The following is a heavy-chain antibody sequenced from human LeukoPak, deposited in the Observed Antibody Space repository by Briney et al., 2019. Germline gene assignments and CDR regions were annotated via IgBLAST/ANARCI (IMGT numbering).Heavy chain of an antibody. D-gene: IGHD3-22*01. Sequence: SEKVCCKASGGTFSSYAISWVRQAPGQGLEWMGGIIPIFGTANYAQKFQRRVTITADESTSTAYMELSSLRSEDTAVYYCAREVGSSGYYWGQGTLVTVSS. CDR1: GGTFSSYA. CDR3: AREVGSSGYY. V-gene: IGHV1-69*01. CDR2: IIPIFGTA. J-gene: IGHJ4*02.